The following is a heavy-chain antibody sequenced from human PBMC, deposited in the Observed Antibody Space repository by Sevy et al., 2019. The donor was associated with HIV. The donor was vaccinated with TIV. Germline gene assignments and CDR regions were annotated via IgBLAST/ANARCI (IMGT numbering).Heavy chain of an antibody. V-gene: IGHV4-59*01. CDR3: ARDMLGYCSSTSCYAEGYFDY. D-gene: IGHD2-2*01. CDR2: IYYSGST. J-gene: IGHJ4*02. CDR1: GGSISSYY. Sequence: SETLTHTCTVSGGSISSYYWSWIRQPPGKGLEWIGYIYYSGSTNYNPSLKSRVTISVDTSKNQFSLKLSSVTAADTAVYYCARDMLGYCSSTSCYAEGYFDYWGQGTLVTVSS.